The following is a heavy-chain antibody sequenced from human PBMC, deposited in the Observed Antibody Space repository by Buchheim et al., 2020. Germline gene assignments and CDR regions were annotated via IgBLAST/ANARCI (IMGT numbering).Heavy chain of an antibody. Sequence: EVQLLESGGGLVQPGGSLRLSCAASGFTFSNYAMRWVRQAPGKGLEWVSEISGSGGSTYYADSVKGRFTISRDNSTKPLPLQMSSLRAEDTAIYYCAARSDYWGQGTL. V-gene: IGHV3-23*01. CDR1: GFTFSNYA. CDR3: AARSDY. CDR2: ISGSGGST. J-gene: IGHJ4*02.